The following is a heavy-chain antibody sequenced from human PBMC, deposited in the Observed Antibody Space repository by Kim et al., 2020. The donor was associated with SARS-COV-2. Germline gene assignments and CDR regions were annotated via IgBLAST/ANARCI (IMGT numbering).Heavy chain of an antibody. D-gene: IGHD2-21*02. J-gene: IGHJ4*02. Sequence: SVKVSCKSSGGTFSSYAINWVRQAPGQGLEWMGGITPIFGTANYAQKFQGRVTITADESTSTAYMELSSLRSEDTAVYYCARICGDCYPNFDYWVQGTL. CDR3: ARICGDCYPNFDY. CDR2: ITPIFGTA. CDR1: GGTFSSYA. V-gene: IGHV1-69*13.